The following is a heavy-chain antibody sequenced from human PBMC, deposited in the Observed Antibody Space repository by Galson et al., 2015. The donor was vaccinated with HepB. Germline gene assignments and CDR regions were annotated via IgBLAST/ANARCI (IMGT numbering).Heavy chain of an antibody. CDR1: GFTFSSYG. J-gene: IGHJ4*02. V-gene: IGHV3-30*18. CDR3: AKDFYAAWVAPYYFDY. D-gene: IGHD3-16*01. CDR2: ISYDGSNK. Sequence: SLRLSCAASGFTFSSYGMHWVRQAPGKGLEWVAVISYDGSNKYYADSVKGRFTISRDNSKNTLYLQMNSLRAEDTAVYYCAKDFYAAWVAPYYFDYWGQGTLVTVSS.